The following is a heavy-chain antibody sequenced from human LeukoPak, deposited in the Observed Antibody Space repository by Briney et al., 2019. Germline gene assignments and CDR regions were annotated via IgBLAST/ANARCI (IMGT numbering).Heavy chain of an antibody. V-gene: IGHV3-33*01. D-gene: IGHD1-14*01. CDR1: GFTFSSYG. CDR3: AREPYRRAPNYYYYGMDV. CDR2: IWYDGSNK. J-gene: IGHJ6*02. Sequence: PGGSLRLSCAASGFTFSSYGMHWVRQAPGKGLEWVAVIWYDGSNKYYADSVKGRFTISRDNSKHTLYMQMNSLRAEDTAVYYCAREPYRRAPNYYYYGMDVWGQGTTVTVSS.